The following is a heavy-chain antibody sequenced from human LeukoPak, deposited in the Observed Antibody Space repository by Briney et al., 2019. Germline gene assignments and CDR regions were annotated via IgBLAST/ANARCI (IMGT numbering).Heavy chain of an antibody. CDR1: GGSISSSNW. Sequence: TSGTLSLTCAVSGGSISSSNWWSWVRQPPGKGLEWIGEIYHSGNTNYNPSLKSRVTISVDKSKNQFSLKLSSVTAADTAVYYCARDPMNYSGYDHDAFDIWGQGTMVTVSS. J-gene: IGHJ3*02. V-gene: IGHV4-4*02. D-gene: IGHD5-12*01. CDR2: IYHSGNT. CDR3: ARDPMNYSGYDHDAFDI.